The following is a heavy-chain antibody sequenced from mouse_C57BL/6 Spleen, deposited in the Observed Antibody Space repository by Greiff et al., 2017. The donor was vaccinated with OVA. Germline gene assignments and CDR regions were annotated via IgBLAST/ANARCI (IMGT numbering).Heavy chain of an antibody. D-gene: IGHD4-1*01. Sequence: EVHLVESGGGLVKPGGSLKLSCAASGFTFSSYAMSWVRQTPEKRLEWVATISDGGSYTYYPDNVKGRFTISRDNAKNNLYLQMSHLKSEDTAMYYCAREEGLDYAMDYWGQGTSVTVSS. CDR3: AREEGLDYAMDY. CDR2: ISDGGSYT. CDR1: GFTFSSYA. J-gene: IGHJ4*01. V-gene: IGHV5-4*01.